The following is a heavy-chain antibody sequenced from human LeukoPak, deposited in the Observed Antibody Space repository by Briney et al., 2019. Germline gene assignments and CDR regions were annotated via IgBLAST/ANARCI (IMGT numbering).Heavy chain of an antibody. V-gene: IGHV3-48*01. D-gene: IGHD6-13*01. CDR2: IGSSSSTI. CDR1: GFTFSSYS. CDR3: AGGYSSSWYYYYYYGMDV. Sequence: RTGGSLRPSCAASGFTFSSYSMNWVRQAPGKGLEWVSYIGSSSSTIYYADSVKGRFTISRDNAKNSLYLQMNSLRAEDTAVYYCAGGYSSSWYYYYYYGMDVWGQGTTVTVSS. J-gene: IGHJ6*02.